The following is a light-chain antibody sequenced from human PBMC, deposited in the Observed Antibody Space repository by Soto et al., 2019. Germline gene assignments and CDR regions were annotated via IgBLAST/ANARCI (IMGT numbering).Light chain of an antibody. CDR1: QSVSKF. Sequence: EIVLTQSPATLSLSPGERATLSCRASQSVSKFLAWYQQKPGQAPRLLIYDASKRATGIPAMFSGSGSGTGFTLTISSPEPEDCAVYYCRKRTNWPPELTFGQGTKLELK. V-gene: IGKV3-11*01. J-gene: IGKJ2*01. CDR2: DAS. CDR3: RKRTNWPPELT.